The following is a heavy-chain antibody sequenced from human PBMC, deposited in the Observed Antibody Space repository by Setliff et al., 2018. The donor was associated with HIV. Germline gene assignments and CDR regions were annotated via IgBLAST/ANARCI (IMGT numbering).Heavy chain of an antibody. V-gene: IGHV3-23*01. CDR1: GLTFSSYA. CDR2: ITGNGRST. Sequence: GESLKISCAASGLTFSSYAMTWVRQAPGRGLEWVSGITGNGRSTYYADSVRGRFTISRDNSKNTLFLQMNSLRVEDTAEYYCRQGGNWGQGTLVTVSS. J-gene: IGHJ4*02. CDR3: RQGGN.